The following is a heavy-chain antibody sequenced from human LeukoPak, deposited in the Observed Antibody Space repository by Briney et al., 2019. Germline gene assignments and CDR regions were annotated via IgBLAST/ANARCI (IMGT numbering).Heavy chain of an antibody. CDR3: ARDQGGVHYAFDI. J-gene: IGHJ3*02. CDR1: GYTFTSYG. Sequence: GASVKVSCKASGYTFTSYGISWVRQAPGQGLEWMGGIIPIFGTANYAQKFQGRVTITTDESTSTAYMELSSLRSEDTAVYYCARDQGGVHYAFDIWGQGTMVTVSS. CDR2: IIPIFGTA. V-gene: IGHV1-69*05. D-gene: IGHD3-16*01.